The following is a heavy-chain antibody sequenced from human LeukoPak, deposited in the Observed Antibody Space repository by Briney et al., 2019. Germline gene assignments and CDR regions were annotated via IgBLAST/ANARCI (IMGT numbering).Heavy chain of an antibody. CDR2: INPNSGGT. Sequence: GASVKVSCKASGYTFTGYYIHWVRQAPGQGLEWMGWINPNSGGTNYAQKFQGRVTMTRDTSISTAYMELSRLRSDDTAVYYCARCAGNSWYAHFDYWGQGTLVTVSS. CDR3: ARCAGNSWYAHFDY. V-gene: IGHV1-2*02. D-gene: IGHD6-13*01. CDR1: GYTFTGYY. J-gene: IGHJ4*02.